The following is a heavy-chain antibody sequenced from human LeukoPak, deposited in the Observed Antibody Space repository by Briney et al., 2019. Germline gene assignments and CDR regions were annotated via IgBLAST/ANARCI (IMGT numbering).Heavy chain of an antibody. D-gene: IGHD3-10*01. J-gene: IGHJ4*02. V-gene: IGHV5-10-1*01. CDR3: ARTAQDFYDSGSPDY. CDR2: IDPTDSYT. CDR1: GYTCTSYW. Sequence: GESLRISCKGSGYTCTSYWISWVRQMPGKGLEWMGMIDPTDSYTNYSPSFQGHVTISADKSISTAYLQWSSLKTSDTAMYYCARTAQDFYDSGSPDYWGQGTLVTVSS.